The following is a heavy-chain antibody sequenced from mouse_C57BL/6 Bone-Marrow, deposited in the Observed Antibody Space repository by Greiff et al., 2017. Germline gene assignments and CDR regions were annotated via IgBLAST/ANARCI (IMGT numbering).Heavy chain of an antibody. V-gene: IGHV1-64*01. CDR1: GYTFTSYW. J-gene: IGHJ4*01. Sequence: QVQLQQPGAELVKPGASVKLSCKASGYTFTSYWMHWVKQRPGQGLEWIGMIHPNSGSTNYNEKFKSKATLTVDKSSSTAYMQLSSLTSEDSAVYYCARDPYDALYYYAMDYWGQGTSVTVSS. CDR3: ARDPYDALYYYAMDY. CDR2: IHPNSGST. D-gene: IGHD2-3*01.